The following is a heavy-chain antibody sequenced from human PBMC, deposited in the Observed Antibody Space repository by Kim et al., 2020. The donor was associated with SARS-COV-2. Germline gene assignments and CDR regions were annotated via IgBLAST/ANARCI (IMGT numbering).Heavy chain of an antibody. CDR3: AKAPGGGTYYSNWDRFRPAFDD. CDR1: GFTFSNYA. Sequence: GGSLRLSCAVSGFTFSNYAMSWVRQAPGKGLEWVSTISGSGGGTYYPDSVKGRFTISRDNSKNTLHLQMNSLTAEDTAVYFCAKAPGGGTYYSNWDRFRPAFDDWGQGTLVPVSS. D-gene: IGHD4-4*01. J-gene: IGHJ4*02. V-gene: IGHV3-23*01. CDR2: ISGSGGGT.